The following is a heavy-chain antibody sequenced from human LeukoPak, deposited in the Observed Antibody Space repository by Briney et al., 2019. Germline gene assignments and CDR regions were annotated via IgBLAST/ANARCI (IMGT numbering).Heavy chain of an antibody. CDR1: EFTFSSYW. D-gene: IGHD4-17*01. CDR3: ARLGARQMLEY. CDR2: IKQDGGQI. Sequence: GGSLRLSCAASEFTFSSYWMSWARQAPGKGLEWVANIKQDGGQIYYLESVKGRFTVSRDNAKNSLHLQMNSLRAEDTAVYYCARLGARQMLEYWGQGTLVTVSS. V-gene: IGHV3-7*01. J-gene: IGHJ4*02.